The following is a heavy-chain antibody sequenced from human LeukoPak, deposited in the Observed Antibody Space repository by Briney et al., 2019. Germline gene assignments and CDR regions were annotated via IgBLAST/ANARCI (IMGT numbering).Heavy chain of an antibody. V-gene: IGHV3-53*01. CDR1: GFTVSSNY. CDR3: SRVAPLHYFDY. CDR2: IYSGGST. Sequence: GGSLRLSCAASGFTVSSNYMTWVRQAPGKGLEWVSVIYSGGSTYYADSVKGRFTISRDNSKNTLYLQMNSLRAEDTAVYYCSRVAPLHYFDYWGQGTLVAVSS. D-gene: IGHD3-10*01. J-gene: IGHJ4*02.